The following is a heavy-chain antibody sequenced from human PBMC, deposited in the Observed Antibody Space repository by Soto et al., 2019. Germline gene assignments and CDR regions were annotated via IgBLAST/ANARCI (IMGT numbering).Heavy chain of an antibody. CDR3: ARHNYGSGSTYFDY. V-gene: IGHV4-59*08. Sequence: QVQLQESGPGLVKPSETLSLTCTVSGGSISSYYWSWIRQPPGKGLEWIGYIYYSGSTNYNPSLKSRVTIAVDTSKTQFSLKLNSKTAADTAVYYCARHNYGSGSTYFDYWGQGTLVTVSS. CDR1: GGSISSYY. D-gene: IGHD3-10*01. CDR2: IYYSGST. J-gene: IGHJ4*02.